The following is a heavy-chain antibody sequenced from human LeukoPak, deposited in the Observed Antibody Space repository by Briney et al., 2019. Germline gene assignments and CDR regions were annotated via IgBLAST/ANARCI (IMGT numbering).Heavy chain of an antibody. Sequence: PGGSLRLSCAASGFTFNHYYMTWVRQAPGTGLEWLSYISTTGNNIYYKDSVKGRFTISRDNAKNSLYLQMTSLRAEDTAVYYCARGPQWGIAAPLDYWGQGTLVTVSS. CDR2: ISTTGNNI. D-gene: IGHD1-26*01. V-gene: IGHV3-11*04. J-gene: IGHJ4*02. CDR1: GFTFNHYY. CDR3: ARGPQWGIAAPLDY.